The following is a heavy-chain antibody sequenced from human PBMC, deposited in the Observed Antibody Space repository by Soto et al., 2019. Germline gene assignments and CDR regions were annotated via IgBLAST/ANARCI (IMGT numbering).Heavy chain of an antibody. D-gene: IGHD2-15*01. CDR2: IHYSGST. Sequence: QVQLQESGPGLVKPSQTLSLTCTVSGGSISSGGYYWSWIRQHPGKGLEWIGYIHYSGSTYYNPSLQSRVTISVDTSKNQFSLKLSSVTAADTAVYYCARGRSGGSFYNWFDPWGQGTLVTVSS. CDR1: GGSISSGGYY. J-gene: IGHJ5*02. CDR3: ARGRSGGSFYNWFDP. V-gene: IGHV4-31*03.